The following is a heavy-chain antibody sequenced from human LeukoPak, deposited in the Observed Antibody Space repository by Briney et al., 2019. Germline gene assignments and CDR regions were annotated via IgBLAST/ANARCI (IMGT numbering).Heavy chain of an antibody. V-gene: IGHV3-11*04. D-gene: IGHD6-19*01. CDR3: AKGSSGWTYYFDY. CDR2: ISSSGSTI. Sequence: GGSLRLSCAASGFTFSDYYMSWLRQAPGKGLEWVSYISSSGSTIYYADSVKGRFTISRDNAKNSLYLQMNSLRAEDTAVYYCAKGSSGWTYYFDYWGQGTLVTVSS. J-gene: IGHJ4*02. CDR1: GFTFSDYY.